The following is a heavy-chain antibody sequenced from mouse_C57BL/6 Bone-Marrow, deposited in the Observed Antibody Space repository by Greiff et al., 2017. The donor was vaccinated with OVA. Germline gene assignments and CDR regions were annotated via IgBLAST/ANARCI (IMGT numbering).Heavy chain of an antibody. CDR1: GYSITSDY. V-gene: IGHV3-8*01. D-gene: IGHD1-1*01. J-gene: IGHJ1*03. CDR2: ISYSGST. CDR3: ARRHYYGSSYWYFDV. Sequence: EVNLVESGPGLAKPSQTLSLPCSVTGYSITSDYWNWIRKFPGNKLEYMGSISYSGSTYSNPSLKSRISITRDTSKNQYYLQLNSVTTEDTATYYCARRHYYGSSYWYFDVWGTGTTVTVSS.